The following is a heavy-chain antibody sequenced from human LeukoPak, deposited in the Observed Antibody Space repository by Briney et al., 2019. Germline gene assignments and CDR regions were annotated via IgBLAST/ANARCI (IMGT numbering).Heavy chain of an antibody. J-gene: IGHJ4*02. CDR3: ARGWRQLLIIDY. CDR2: IYYIGSTY. CDR1: GDSISSSTYY. Sequence: SETLSLTCTVSGDSISSSTYYWGWIRQPPGKGLEWIGNIYYIGSTYYYNPSLKSRVTISVDTSKNQFSLQLNSVTPEDTAVYYCARGWRQLLIIDYWGQGTLVTVSS. D-gene: IGHD2-15*01. V-gene: IGHV4-39*07.